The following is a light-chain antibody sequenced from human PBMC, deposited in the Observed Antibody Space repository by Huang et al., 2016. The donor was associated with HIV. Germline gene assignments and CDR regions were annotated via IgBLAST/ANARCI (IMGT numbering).Light chain of an antibody. CDR2: KAS. Sequence: DIQMTQSPSTLSASVGDGVTITCRASQTISTWLAWYQQKPGRAPKLLIHKASTLESGVPSRFSGSGSGTEFTLTISRLQPDDYATYYCQQYNTYSYTFGQGTKLEIK. CDR3: QQYNTYSYT. CDR1: QTISTW. J-gene: IGKJ2*01. V-gene: IGKV1-5*03.